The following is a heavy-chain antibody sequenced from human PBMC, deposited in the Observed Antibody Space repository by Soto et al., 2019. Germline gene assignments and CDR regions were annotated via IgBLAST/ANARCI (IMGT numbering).Heavy chain of an antibody. D-gene: IGHD2-8*01. CDR3: ARDSQYVGEY. J-gene: IGHJ4*02. CDR2: IYYSGST. V-gene: IGHV4-59*01. Sequence: QVQLQESGPGLVKPSETLSLTCTVSGGSISSYYWSWIRQPPGKGLEWIGYIYYSGSTNYNPSLKSRVTISVDTSKNQFSLKLSSVTAADTAVYYCARDSQYVGEYWGQGTLVTVSS. CDR1: GGSISSYY.